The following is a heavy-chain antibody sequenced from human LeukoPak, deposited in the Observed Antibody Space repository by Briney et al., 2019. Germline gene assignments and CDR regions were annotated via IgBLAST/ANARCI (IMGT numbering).Heavy chain of an antibody. CDR2: ISPSGST. V-gene: IGHV4-59*08. J-gene: IGHJ5*02. Sequence: SETLSLTCTGSGGSISSYYWRWIRQPPGKELEWIGYISPSGSTNYNPSLKSRVTISVDTSKNQFSLKLSSVTAADTAMYYCARHLPTGYYWFDAWGQGSLVTVSS. CDR1: GGSISSYY. D-gene: IGHD6-25*01. CDR3: ARHLPTGYYWFDA.